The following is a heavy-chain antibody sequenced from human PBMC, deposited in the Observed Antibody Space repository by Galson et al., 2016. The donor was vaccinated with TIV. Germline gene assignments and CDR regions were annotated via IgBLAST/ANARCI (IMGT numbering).Heavy chain of an antibody. CDR3: ATDRNTAMDTYHFYYGMDV. V-gene: IGHV1-69*13. CDR2: FIPLFDTT. D-gene: IGHD5-18*01. CDR1: GGSFSSFV. J-gene: IGHJ6*02. Sequence: SVKVSCKASGGSFSSFVFNWVRQAPGQGLEWMGGFIPLFDTTNYAQKFQGRVTITADESTGTAYMELSSLTSEDTAVYYCATDRNTAMDTYHFYYGMDVWGQGTTVTVSS.